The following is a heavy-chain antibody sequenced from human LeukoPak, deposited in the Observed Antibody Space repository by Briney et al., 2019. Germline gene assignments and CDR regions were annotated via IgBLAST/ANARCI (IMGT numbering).Heavy chain of an antibody. CDR2: INSDGSST. V-gene: IGHV3-74*01. Sequence: GGSLRLSCAASGFTFSSYWMHWVRHAPGKGLVWVSRINSDGSSTSYADSVKGRFTISRDNAKNTLYLQMNSLRAEDTAVYYCARDGRYSSGWGISRPYYYYYYMDVWGKGTTVTVSS. D-gene: IGHD6-19*01. J-gene: IGHJ6*03. CDR1: GFTFSSYW. CDR3: ARDGRYSSGWGISRPYYYYYYMDV.